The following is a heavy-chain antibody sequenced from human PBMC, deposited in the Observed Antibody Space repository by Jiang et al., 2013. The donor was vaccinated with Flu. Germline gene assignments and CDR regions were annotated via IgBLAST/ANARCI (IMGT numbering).Heavy chain of an antibody. J-gene: IGHJ2*01. Sequence: TSYAMNWVRQAPGQGLEWMGWINTNTGNPTYAQGFTGRFVFSLDTSVSTAYLQISSLKAEDTAVYYCARAPTTYYYDSSGNYWYFDLWGRGTLVTVSS. D-gene: IGHD3-22*01. CDR2: INTNTGNP. V-gene: IGHV7-4-1*02. CDR1: TSYA. CDR3: ARAPTTYYYDSSGNYWYFDL.